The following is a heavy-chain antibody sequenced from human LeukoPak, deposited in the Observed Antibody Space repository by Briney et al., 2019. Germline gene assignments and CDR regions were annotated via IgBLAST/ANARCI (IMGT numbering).Heavy chain of an antibody. J-gene: IGHJ5*02. V-gene: IGHV3-74*01. CDR1: GFTFSSYW. CDR2: INSDGSST. D-gene: IGHD6-13*01. CDR3: ARGYSRLKGTNWFDP. Sequence: PGGSLRLSCAASGFTFSSYWMHWVRQAPGKGLVWVSRINSDGSSTSYADSVKGRFTISRDNAKNTLYLQMNSLRAEDTAVYYCARGYSRLKGTNWFDPWGQGTLVTVSS.